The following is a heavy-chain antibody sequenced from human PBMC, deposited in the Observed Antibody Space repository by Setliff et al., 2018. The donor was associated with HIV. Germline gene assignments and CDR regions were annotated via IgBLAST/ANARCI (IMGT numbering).Heavy chain of an antibody. CDR1: GVSMTNNY. J-gene: IGHJ4*02. V-gene: IGHV4-59*03. Sequence: PSETLSLTCSVSGVSMTNNYWTWIRQSPGKGLEWIGYVHYSGNTRYNPSLKSRVTISVDTSKNKFSLKLSSVTAADTAVHYCAGEKVAWTVSDSFFEFWGQGVPVTVS. CDR2: VHYSGNT. CDR3: AGEKVAWTVSDSFFEF. D-gene: IGHD2-15*01.